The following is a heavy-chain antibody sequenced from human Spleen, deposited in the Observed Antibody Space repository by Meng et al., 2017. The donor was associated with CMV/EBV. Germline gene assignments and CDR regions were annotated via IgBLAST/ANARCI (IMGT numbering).Heavy chain of an antibody. J-gene: IGHJ4*02. CDR3: ARVTEYGGNCFDS. CDR1: GTSISTSKW. Sequence: GVSGTSISTSKWWWWGRQPAGKGLEWIGEVYHSGYTSYNPSLKSRVTMSVDRSKNQFSLKLSSVTAADTAIYYCARVTEYGGNCFDSWGQGTLVTVSS. CDR2: VYHSGYT. D-gene: IGHD4/OR15-4a*01. V-gene: IGHV4-4*02.